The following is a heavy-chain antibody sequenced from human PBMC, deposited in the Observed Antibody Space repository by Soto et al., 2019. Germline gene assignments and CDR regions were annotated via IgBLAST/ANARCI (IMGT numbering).Heavy chain of an antibody. CDR3: ARSRWRINWFDP. V-gene: IGHV4-34*01. J-gene: IGHJ5*02. D-gene: IGHD6-13*01. CDR1: GGSFSGYY. CDR2: INHSGST. Sequence: SETLSLTCAVYGGSFSGYYWSWIRQPPGKGLEWIGEINHSGSTNYNPSLKSRVTISVDTSKNQFSLKLSSVTAADTAVYYCARSRWRINWFDPWGQGTLVTVSS.